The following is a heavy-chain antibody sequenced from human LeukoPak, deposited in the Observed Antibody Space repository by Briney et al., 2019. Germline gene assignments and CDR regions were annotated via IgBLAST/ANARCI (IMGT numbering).Heavy chain of an antibody. V-gene: IGHV3-30*02. CDR2: IRYDGSNK. CDR3: AKDYEWFGELLSEYYFDY. CDR1: GFTFSSYG. Sequence: PGGSLRLSCAASGFTFSSYGMHWVRQAPGKGLEWVAFIRYDGSNKYYAGSVKGRFTISRDNSKNTLYLQMNSLRAEDTAVYYCAKDYEWFGELLSEYYFDYWGQGTLVTVSS. J-gene: IGHJ4*02. D-gene: IGHD3-10*01.